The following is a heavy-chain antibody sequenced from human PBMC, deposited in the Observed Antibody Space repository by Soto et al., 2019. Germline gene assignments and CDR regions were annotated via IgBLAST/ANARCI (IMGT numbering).Heavy chain of an antibody. J-gene: IGHJ4*02. CDR2: ISTYKGNT. CDR1: GYTFTDYG. CDR3: ATRSPAFDY. Sequence: QVQLVQSGPEVKKPGASVKVSCKTSGYTFTDYGISWVRQAPGQGLEWMGWISTYKGNTNYAQKFQGRGTMTTDTSTSTAYMELRSLRSDDTAVYYCATRSPAFDYWGQGTLVTVSS. V-gene: IGHV1-18*01.